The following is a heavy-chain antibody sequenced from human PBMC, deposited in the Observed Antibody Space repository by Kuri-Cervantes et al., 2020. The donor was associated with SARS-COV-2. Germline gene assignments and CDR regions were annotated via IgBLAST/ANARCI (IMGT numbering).Heavy chain of an antibody. CDR2: ISHYSGNT. J-gene: IGHJ4*02. CDR1: GYTFTSYG. D-gene: IGHD2-15*01. Sequence: ASVKVSCKASGYTFTSYGISWVRQAPGQGLEWMGWISHYSGNTDYAQRVQDRVILTRDTSTSTTYMELRSLRSDDTAVYYCARGDFTAGFYWGQGTQVTVSS. CDR3: ARGDFTAGFY. V-gene: IGHV1-18*01.